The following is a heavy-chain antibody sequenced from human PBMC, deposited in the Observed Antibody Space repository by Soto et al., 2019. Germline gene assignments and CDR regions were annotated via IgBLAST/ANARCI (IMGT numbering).Heavy chain of an antibody. D-gene: IGHD3-16*01. J-gene: IGHJ3*02. CDR2: MNPNSGNT. V-gene: IGHV1-8*01. CDR3: ARALSDYIWGSDDAFDI. Sequence: QVQLVQSGAEVKKPGASVKVSCKASGYTFTSYDINWVRQATGQGLEWMGWMNPNSGNTGYAQKFKGRATMTRNTSISTAYMELSSLRSEDTAVYYCARALSDYIWGSDDAFDIWGQGTMVTVSS. CDR1: GYTFTSYD.